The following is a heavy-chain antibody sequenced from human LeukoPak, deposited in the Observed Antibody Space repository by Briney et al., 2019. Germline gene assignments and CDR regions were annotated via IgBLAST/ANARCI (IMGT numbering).Heavy chain of an antibody. D-gene: IGHD4-11*01. V-gene: IGHV4-59*08. CDR2: IYYSGSA. Sequence: PSETLSLTCTVSGGSISNYYWSWIRQPPGKGLEWIGSIYYSGSANYNPSLESRVTISLDTSKNQFSLKLSSVTAADTAVYYCAFSTVTHNTFDYWGQGTLVTVSS. CDR3: AFSTVTHNTFDY. CDR1: GGSISNYY. J-gene: IGHJ4*02.